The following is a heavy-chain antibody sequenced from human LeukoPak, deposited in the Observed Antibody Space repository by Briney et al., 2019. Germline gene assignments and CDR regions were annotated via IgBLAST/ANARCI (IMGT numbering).Heavy chain of an antibody. V-gene: IGHV1-2*02. J-gene: IGHJ5*02. CDR2: INPNSGGT. D-gene: IGHD2-2*01. CDR3: ARVGVVVPAAIASFRFDP. CDR1: GYTFTGYY. Sequence: ASVKVSCKASGYTFTGYYMHWVRQAPGQGLEWMGWINPNSGGTNYAQKFQGRVTMTRDTSISTAYMELSRLRSDDTAVYYCARVGVVVPAAIASFRFDPWGRGTLVTVSS.